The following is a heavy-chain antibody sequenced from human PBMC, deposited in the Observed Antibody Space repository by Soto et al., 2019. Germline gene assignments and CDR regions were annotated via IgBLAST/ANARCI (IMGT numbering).Heavy chain of an antibody. CDR2: ISYDGSNK. CDR3: AKDIRFLEWLGLGGMDV. V-gene: IGHV3-30*18. Sequence: GGSLRLSCAASGFTFSSYGMHWVRQAPGKGLEWVAVISYDGSNKYYADSVKGRFTISRDNSKNTLYLQMNSLRAEDTAVYYCAKDIRFLEWLGLGGMDVWGQGTTVTVSS. J-gene: IGHJ6*02. D-gene: IGHD3-3*01. CDR1: GFTFSSYG.